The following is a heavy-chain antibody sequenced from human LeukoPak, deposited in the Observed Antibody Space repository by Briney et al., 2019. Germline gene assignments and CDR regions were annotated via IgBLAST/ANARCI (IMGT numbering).Heavy chain of an antibody. CDR3: AREDYDFWSGPDY. D-gene: IGHD3-3*01. CDR2: IWYDGSNK. Sequence: GGSLRLSCAASGFTFSSYGMHWVRQAPGKGLEWVAVIWYDGSNKYYADSVKGRFTISRDNSKNTLYLQMNCLRAEDTAVYYCAREDYDFWSGPDYWGQGTLVTVSS. J-gene: IGHJ4*02. CDR1: GFTFSSYG. V-gene: IGHV3-33*01.